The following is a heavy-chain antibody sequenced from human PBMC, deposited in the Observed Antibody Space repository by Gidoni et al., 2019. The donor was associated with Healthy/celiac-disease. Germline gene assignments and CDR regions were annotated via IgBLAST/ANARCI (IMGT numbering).Heavy chain of an antibody. Sequence: QVQLVESGGGVVQPGRSLRLSCAASGFTFSSSGMHWVRQAPGKGLEWVAVISYDGSNKYYADSVKGRFTISRDNSKNTLYLQMNSLRAEDTAVYYCAKGLLLGYNSYFYGMDVWGQGTTVTVSS. V-gene: IGHV3-30*18. CDR1: GFTFSSSG. CDR3: AKGLLLGYNSYFYGMDV. D-gene: IGHD5-18*01. CDR2: ISYDGSNK. J-gene: IGHJ6*02.